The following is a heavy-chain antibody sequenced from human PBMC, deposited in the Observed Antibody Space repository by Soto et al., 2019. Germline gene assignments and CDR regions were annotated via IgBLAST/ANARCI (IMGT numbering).Heavy chain of an antibody. V-gene: IGHV4-34*01. CDR3: ARGGISHWAYFYYMDV. Sequence: SETLSLTCVVSGGSLSDYFWSWIRHPPGMSLEWIGEINHLGSINPNPSLKSRVTMSEDTSKNQFSLTLNSVTAADTATYYCARGGISHWAYFYYMDVWGRGTTLTVSS. CDR2: INHLGSI. D-gene: IGHD2-21*01. CDR1: GGSLSDYF. J-gene: IGHJ6*03.